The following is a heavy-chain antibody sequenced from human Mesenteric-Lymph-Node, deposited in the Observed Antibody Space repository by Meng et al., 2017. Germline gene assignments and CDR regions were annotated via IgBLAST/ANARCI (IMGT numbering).Heavy chain of an antibody. Sequence: VHLVCAGVEGKNPGASVKVSGKASGYTFTSYGISWVRQAPGQGLEWMGWISAYNGNTNYAQKLQGRVTMTTDTSTSTAYMELRSLRSDDTAVYYCARDYSSGPQRPDWYFDLWGRGTLVTVSS. V-gene: IGHV1-18*01. J-gene: IGHJ2*01. CDR2: ISAYNGNT. CDR1: GYTFTSYG. CDR3: ARDYSSGPQRPDWYFDL. D-gene: IGHD6-19*01.